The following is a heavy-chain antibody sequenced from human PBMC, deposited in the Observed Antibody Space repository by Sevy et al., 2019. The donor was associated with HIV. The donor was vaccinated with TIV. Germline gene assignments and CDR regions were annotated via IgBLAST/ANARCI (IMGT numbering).Heavy chain of an antibody. D-gene: IGHD2-21*01. CDR2: ISGSGGGT. CDR3: AKFFPHIAFDI. J-gene: IGHJ3*02. V-gene: IGHV3-23*01. CDR1: GFTFSTYA. Sequence: GGSLRLSCAASGFTFSTYAMSWVRQAPGKGLEWVSAISGSGGGTFYADSVKGRFTTSRDNSKNTLYLQMNSLRVEDTAVYYCAKFFPHIAFDIWGQVTMVTVSS.